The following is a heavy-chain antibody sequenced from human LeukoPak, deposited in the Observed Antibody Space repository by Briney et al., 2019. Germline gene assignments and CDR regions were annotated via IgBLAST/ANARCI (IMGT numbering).Heavy chain of an antibody. D-gene: IGHD4-11*01. CDR3: ARGQGTVTTH. CDR2: IYYSGST. CDR1: GGSISSYY. V-gene: IGHV4-59*12. Sequence: PSETLSLTCTVSGGSISSYYWSWIRQPPGKGLEWIGYIYYSGSTSYNPSLKSRVTISVDTSKNQFSLNLSSVTAADTAVYYCARGQGTVTTHWGQGTLVTVSS. J-gene: IGHJ4*02.